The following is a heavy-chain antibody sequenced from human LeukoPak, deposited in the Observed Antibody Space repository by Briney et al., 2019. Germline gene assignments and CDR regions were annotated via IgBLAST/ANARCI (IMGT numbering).Heavy chain of an antibody. D-gene: IGHD4-17*01. J-gene: IGHJ4*02. CDR2: IHVGNGNT. CDR3: ARLSVTTRFDY. CDR1: GYIFSNYA. Sequence: ASVKVSCTASGYIFSNYAMHWVRQAPGQRLEWMGWIHVGNGNTKYSQRFQGTVTITRDTSASTAYMELSSLRSEDTAVYYCARLSVTTRFDYWGQGTLVTVSS. V-gene: IGHV1-3*01.